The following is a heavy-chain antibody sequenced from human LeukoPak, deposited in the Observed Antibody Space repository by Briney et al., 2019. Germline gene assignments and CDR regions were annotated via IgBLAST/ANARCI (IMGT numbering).Heavy chain of an antibody. D-gene: IGHD1-26*01. J-gene: IGHJ4*02. V-gene: IGHV3-23*01. CDR1: GFDFSTYA. Sequence: GGSLRLSCAASGFDFSTYAMSWVRQAPGKGLEWVSGIGGGDTHYADSVKGRFTISRDNSKSTVELHMSSLRVEDTAVYYCAKDGQSFNSMWDYLDSWGWGTLVTVSS. CDR2: IGGGDT. CDR3: AKDGQSFNSMWDYLDS.